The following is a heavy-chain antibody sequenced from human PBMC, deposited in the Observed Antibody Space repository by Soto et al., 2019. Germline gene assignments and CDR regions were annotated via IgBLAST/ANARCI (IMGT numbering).Heavy chain of an antibody. V-gene: IGHV3-23*01. D-gene: IGHD3-22*01. J-gene: IGHJ4*02. CDR2: ISGSGDST. CDR3: AKNYPLYDYDSPYFDY. CDR1: GFTFSNYA. Sequence: PGGSLRLSCAASGFTFSNYAMNWVRRAPGKGLEWVSTISGSGDSTYYADSVKGRFTISRDNSKNTLYLQMNSLRAEDTAVYYCAKNYPLYDYDSPYFDYWGQGTLVPVSS.